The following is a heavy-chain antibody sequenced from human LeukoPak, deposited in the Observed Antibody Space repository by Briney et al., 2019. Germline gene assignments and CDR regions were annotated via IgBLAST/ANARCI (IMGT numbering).Heavy chain of an antibody. Sequence: PSETLSLTCSVSGASISSSGYYWAWIRQPPGRGMEWIGNLYYSGSSYYNPSLKSRVTICVDTSKNQFSLRLSSATAADTAVYYCVRRPSGSGSYWRWGQGTLVTVSS. CDR3: VRRPSGSGSYWR. CDR2: LYYSGSS. CDR1: GASISSSGYY. V-gene: IGHV4-39*01. J-gene: IGHJ4*02. D-gene: IGHD3-10*01.